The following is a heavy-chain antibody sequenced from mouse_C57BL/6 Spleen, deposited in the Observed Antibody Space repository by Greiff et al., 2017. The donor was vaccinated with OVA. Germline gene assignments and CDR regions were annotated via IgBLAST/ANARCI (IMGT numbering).Heavy chain of an antibody. CDR2: INPSSGYT. D-gene: IGHD3-2*02. V-gene: IGHV1-4*01. J-gene: IGHJ4*01. Sequence: VQLQQSGAELARPGASVKMSCKASGYTFTSYTMHWVKQRPGQGLEWIGYINPSSGYTKYNQKFKDKATLTADKSSSTAYMQLSSLTSEDSAVYYCARSDSSGHAMDYWGQGTSVTVSS. CDR3: ARSDSSGHAMDY. CDR1: GYTFTSYT.